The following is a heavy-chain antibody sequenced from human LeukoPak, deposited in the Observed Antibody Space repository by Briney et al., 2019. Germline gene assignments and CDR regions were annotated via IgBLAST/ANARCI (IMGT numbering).Heavy chain of an antibody. CDR1: GGSISNYY. V-gene: IGHV4-59*01. J-gene: IGHJ5*02. D-gene: IGHD6-19*01. CDR3: ARDRYSSGWYRGSDWFDP. CDR2: IYYSGST. Sequence: SETLPLTCTVSGGSISNYYWSWIRQPPGKGLEWIGHIYYSGSTNYNPSPKSRITISVDTSKNQFSLKLTSVTAADTAVYYCARDRYSSGWYRGSDWFDPWGQGTLVTVSS.